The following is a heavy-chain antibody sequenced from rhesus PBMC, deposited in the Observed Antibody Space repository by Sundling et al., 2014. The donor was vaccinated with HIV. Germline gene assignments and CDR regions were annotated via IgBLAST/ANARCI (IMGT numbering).Heavy chain of an antibody. CDR2: VYGNSANT. J-gene: IGHJ4*01. CDR3: AREPDYEYSEPYY. CDR1: GGSFSGYY. Sequence: QVQLQESGPGLVKPSETLSLTCAVSGGSFSGYYWGWLRQPPGKGLEWIGNVYGNSANTYYNSSLKSRVTISKDTSKNQFSLKLTSVTAADTAVYYCAREPDYEYSEPYYWGQGVLVTVSS. V-gene: IGHV4-81*01. D-gene: IGHD4-23*01.